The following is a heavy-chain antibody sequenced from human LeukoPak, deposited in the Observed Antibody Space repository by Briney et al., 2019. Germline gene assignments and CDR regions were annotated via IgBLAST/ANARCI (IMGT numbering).Heavy chain of an antibody. J-gene: IGHJ4*02. CDR1: GYTFTGYY. D-gene: IGHD3-22*01. CDR3: ARGGHVRVYDNSAYYGHE. Sequence: ASVKVSCKASGYTFTGYYMHWVRQAPGQGLEWMGIINPSRGSTNYAQRFQGRVTMTRDMSTSTVYMELGSLRSEDTAIYYCARGGHVRVYDNSAYYGHEWGQGTLVTVSS. V-gene: IGHV1-46*01. CDR2: INPSRGST.